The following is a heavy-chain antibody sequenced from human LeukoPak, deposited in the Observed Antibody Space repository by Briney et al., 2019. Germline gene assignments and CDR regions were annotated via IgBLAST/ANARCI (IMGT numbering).Heavy chain of an antibody. CDR1: GGTFSSYA. V-gene: IGHV1-46*01. CDR2: INPSGGST. D-gene: IGHD5-18*01. CDR3: ARDFAYSYGYFFY. Sequence: ASVKVSCKASGGTFSSYAISWVRQAPGQGLEWMGIINPSGGSTSYAQKFQGRVTMTRDTSTSTVYMELSSLRSEDTAVYYCARDFAYSYGYFFYWGQGTLVTVSS. J-gene: IGHJ4*02.